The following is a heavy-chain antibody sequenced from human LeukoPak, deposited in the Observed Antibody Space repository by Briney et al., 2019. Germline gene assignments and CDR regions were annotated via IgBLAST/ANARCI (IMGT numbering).Heavy chain of an antibody. Sequence: GGSLRLSCAASGFTVSNNYMSWVRQAPGKELQWVANIKQDGSAKYYVDSVKGRFTISRDNAKNSLYLQMNSLRAEDTAVYYCPSDEASGYDSLAFYYWGKRTLVTVSS. V-gene: IGHV3-7*01. CDR3: PSDEASGYDSLAFYY. CDR1: GFTVSNNY. J-gene: IGHJ4*02. D-gene: IGHD5-12*01. CDR2: IKQDGSAK.